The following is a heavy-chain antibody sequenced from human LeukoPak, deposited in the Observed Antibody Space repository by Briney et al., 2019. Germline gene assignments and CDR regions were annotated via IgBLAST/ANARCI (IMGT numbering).Heavy chain of an antibody. V-gene: IGHV3-20*04. J-gene: IGHJ4*02. CDR1: GFTFDDNG. Sequence: GGSLRLSCAASGFTFDDNGMSWVRQAPGKGLEWVSGINWNGDSTDYADSVKGRFTISRDNAKNSLYLRMNSLRAEDTALYYCAKWYSGSYDFDYWGQGTLVTVSS. CDR2: INWNGDST. D-gene: IGHD1-26*01. CDR3: AKWYSGSYDFDY.